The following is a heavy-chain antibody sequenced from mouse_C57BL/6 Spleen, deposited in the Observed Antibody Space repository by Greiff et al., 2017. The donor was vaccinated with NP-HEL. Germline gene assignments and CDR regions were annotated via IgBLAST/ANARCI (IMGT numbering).Heavy chain of an antibody. J-gene: IGHJ2*01. Sequence: VQLKESGPELVKPGASVKISCKASGYSFTGYYMNWVKQSPEKSLEWIGEFNPSTGGTTYNQKFKAKATLTVDKSSSTAYMQLKSLTSEDSAVYYCARTVLDYWGQGTTLTVSS. CDR3: ARTVLDY. V-gene: IGHV1-42*01. CDR2: FNPSTGGT. CDR1: GYSFTGYY.